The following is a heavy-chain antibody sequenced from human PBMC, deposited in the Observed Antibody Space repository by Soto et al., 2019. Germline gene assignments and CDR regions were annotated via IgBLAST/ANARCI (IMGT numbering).Heavy chain of an antibody. D-gene: IGHD6-13*01. J-gene: IGHJ5*02. CDR1: GYTFTSYD. CDR2: MNPNSGNT. V-gene: IGHV1-8*01. CDR3: ARERSAAGTGWFDP. Sequence: QVQLVQSEAEVKKPGASVKVSCKASGYTFTSYDINWVRQATGQGLEWMGWMNPNSGNTGYAQKLPGRVTMTRNTSTSTAYLALSSLRSEDTAVYYCARERSAAGTGWFDPWGQGTLVTVSS.